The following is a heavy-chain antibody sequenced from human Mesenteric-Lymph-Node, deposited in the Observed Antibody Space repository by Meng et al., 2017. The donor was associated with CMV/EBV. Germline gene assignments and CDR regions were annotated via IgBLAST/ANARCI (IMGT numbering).Heavy chain of an antibody. D-gene: IGHD2-2*01. Sequence: GGSLRLSCAASGFTFSSYWMSWVRQAPGKGLEWVANIKQDGSEKYYVDSVKGRFTISRDNAKNSLYLQMNSLRAEDTAVYYCARDIIVVAPAAVPIRYYYYYGMDVWGQGTTVTVSS. CDR3: ARDIIVVAPAAVPIRYYYYYGMDV. CDR2: IKQDGSEK. J-gene: IGHJ6*02. CDR1: GFTFSSYW. V-gene: IGHV3-7*01.